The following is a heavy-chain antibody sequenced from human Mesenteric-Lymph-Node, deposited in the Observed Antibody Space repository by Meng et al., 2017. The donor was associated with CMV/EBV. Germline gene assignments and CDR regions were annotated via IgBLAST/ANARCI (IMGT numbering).Heavy chain of an antibody. J-gene: IGHJ3*02. Sequence: SETLSLTCTVSGGSISSGSYYWGWIRQPPGKGREWIGSMYYSGNTYYNPSLKSRVIISVDMSKNQFSLKLRAVTAADTAVYYCAKDVTYQYDSTGCCDAFDIWGQGTMVTVSS. CDR3: AKDVTYQYDSTGCCDAFDI. D-gene: IGHD3-22*01. V-gene: IGHV4-39*07. CDR1: GGSISSGSYY. CDR2: MYYSGNT.